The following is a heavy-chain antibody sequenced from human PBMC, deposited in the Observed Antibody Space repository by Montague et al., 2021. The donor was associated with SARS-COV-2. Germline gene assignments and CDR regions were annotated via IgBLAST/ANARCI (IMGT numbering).Heavy chain of an antibody. Sequence: SETLSLTCAVSRGSFSNYYWTWVRQAPGKGLIWMGEINQDGTSNYNPSLKSRVTWSIDTSKNQISLKVTSVTAGDTAVYYCARGRPGRMTMRTFERKSTGALDMWGQGTPVIVSS. V-gene: IGHV4-34*01. J-gene: IGHJ3*02. CDR3: ARGRPGRMTMRTFERKSTGALDM. CDR2: INQDGTS. D-gene: IGHD3-9*01. CDR1: RGSFSNYY.